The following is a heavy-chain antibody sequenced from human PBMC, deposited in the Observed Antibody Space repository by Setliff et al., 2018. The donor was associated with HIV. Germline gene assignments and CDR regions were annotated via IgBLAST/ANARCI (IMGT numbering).Heavy chain of an antibody. J-gene: IGHJ4*02. CDR2: ISHSGST. CDR1: GGPSSCY. D-gene: IGHD6-13*01. Sequence: PSETLSFTFAVFGGPSSCYGSWVRQSPGKGLEWIGEISHSGSTNYNLSLKSRAAISAETSKKHFSLKLTPVTAADTGIYFCVASSSWSCRLNYWGQGTQVTVSS. CDR3: VASSSWSCRLNY. V-gene: IGHV4-34*01.